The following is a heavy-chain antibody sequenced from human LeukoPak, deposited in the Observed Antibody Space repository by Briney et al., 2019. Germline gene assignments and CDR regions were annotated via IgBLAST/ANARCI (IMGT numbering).Heavy chain of an antibody. J-gene: IGHJ6*03. D-gene: IGHD6-13*01. CDR1: GGSFSGYY. V-gene: IGHV4-34*01. CDR3: ARGSDSSPINPYYYYYYMDV. Sequence: PSETLSLTCAVYGGSFSGYYRSWIRQPPGKGLEWIGEINHSGSTNYNPSLKSRVTISVDTSKNQFSLKLSSVTAADTAVYYCARGSDSSPINPYYYYYYMDVWGKGTTVTVSS. CDR2: INHSGST.